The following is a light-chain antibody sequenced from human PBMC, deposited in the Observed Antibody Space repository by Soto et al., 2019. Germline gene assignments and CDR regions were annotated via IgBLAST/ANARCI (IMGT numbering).Light chain of an antibody. V-gene: IGLV2-14*01. CDR3: SSYTSSSTLAV. J-gene: IGLJ2*01. CDR2: DVN. CDR1: SSDVGGYNY. Sequence: QSVLTQPASVSGSPGRSITISCTGTSSDVGGYNYVSWYQQDPGKAPKLMIYDVNNRPSGVSNRFSGSKSGNTASLTISGLQAEDEAYYYGSSYTSSSTLAVFGGGTKLTVL.